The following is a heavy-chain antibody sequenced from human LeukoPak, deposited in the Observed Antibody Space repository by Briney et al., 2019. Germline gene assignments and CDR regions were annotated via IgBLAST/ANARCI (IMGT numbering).Heavy chain of an antibody. D-gene: IGHD4-17*01. CDR1: GGSFSGYW. Sequence: SETLSLTCAVYGGSFSGYWWSWIRQPPGKGLEWIGSIYHSGSTYYNPSLKSRVTISVDTSKNQFSLKLSSVTAADTAVYYCARGHGDYVLDYWGQGTLVTVSS. CDR3: ARGHGDYVLDY. CDR2: IYHSGST. J-gene: IGHJ4*02. V-gene: IGHV4-34*01.